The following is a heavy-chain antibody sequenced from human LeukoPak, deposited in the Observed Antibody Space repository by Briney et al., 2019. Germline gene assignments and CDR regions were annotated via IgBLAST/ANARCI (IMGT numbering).Heavy chain of an antibody. V-gene: IGHV4-4*02. CDR1: GGSISSSNW. D-gene: IGHD6-13*01. CDR3: ARSTAADGPTHNWFDP. J-gene: IGHJ5*02. Sequence: SETLSLTCAVSGGSISSSNWWSWVRQPPGKGLEFIGEIFHSGSTNYNPSLKSRVTLSVDKSKNQFSLKLTSLTAADTAVYYCARSTAADGPTHNWFDPWGQGTLVTVPS. CDR2: IFHSGST.